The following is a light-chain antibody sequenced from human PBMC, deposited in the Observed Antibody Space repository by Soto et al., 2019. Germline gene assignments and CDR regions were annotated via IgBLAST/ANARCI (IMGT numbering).Light chain of an antibody. V-gene: IGKV3-11*01. Sequence: EIVLTQSPATLSLSPGERGTLSCRASESVTDYLAWYQQKPGQAPRLLVYDVSYRAAGIPTRFSGGGSGTDFPLTISNVEPEDFAVYYCQQRSDWPWTFGQGTKVDIK. CDR3: QQRSDWPWT. CDR2: DVS. J-gene: IGKJ1*01. CDR1: ESVTDY.